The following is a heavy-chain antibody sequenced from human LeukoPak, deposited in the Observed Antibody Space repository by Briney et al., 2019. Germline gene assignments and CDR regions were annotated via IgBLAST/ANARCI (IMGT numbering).Heavy chain of an antibody. V-gene: IGHV3-7*01. J-gene: IGHJ2*01. CDR3: ARVRTEWYIDL. Sequence: GGSLRLSCTASGFMFSTYWMTWVRQAPGMGLEWVANIRQDGSEKFYPDSVKGRFIISRDNAKSALYLQLNSLRAEDTGVYYCARVRTEWYIDLWGRGTLVIVSS. D-gene: IGHD1-1*01. CDR2: IRQDGSEK. CDR1: GFMFSTYW.